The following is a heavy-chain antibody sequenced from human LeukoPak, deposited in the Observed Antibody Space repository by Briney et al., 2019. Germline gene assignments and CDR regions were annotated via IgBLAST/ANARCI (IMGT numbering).Heavy chain of an antibody. CDR2: ISWNSGSI. D-gene: IGHD3-9*01. CDR1: GFTFDDYA. J-gene: IGHJ4*02. V-gene: IGHV3-9*03. CDR3: AKDLRAYDIMTGSAGLGY. Sequence: GRSLRLSCAASGFTFDDYAMHWVRQAPGKCLEWVSGISWNSGSIGYADSVKGRFTISRDNAKNSLYLQMNSLRAEDMALYYCAKDLRAYDIMTGSAGLGYWRQGTLVTVSS.